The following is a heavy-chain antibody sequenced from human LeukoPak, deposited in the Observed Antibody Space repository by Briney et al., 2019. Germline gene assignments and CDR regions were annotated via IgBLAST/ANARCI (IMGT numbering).Heavy chain of an antibody. V-gene: IGHV3-49*04. Sequence: PGGSLRLSCTASGFTFGDYAMSWVRQAPGKGLEWVGFIRSKAYGGTTEYAASVKGRFTISRDDSKSIAYLQMNSLKTEDTAVYYCTRDPNSYYDSSGSDWFDPWGQGTLVTVSS. CDR2: IRSKAYGGTT. D-gene: IGHD3-22*01. CDR1: GFTFGDYA. CDR3: TRDPNSYYDSSGSDWFDP. J-gene: IGHJ5*02.